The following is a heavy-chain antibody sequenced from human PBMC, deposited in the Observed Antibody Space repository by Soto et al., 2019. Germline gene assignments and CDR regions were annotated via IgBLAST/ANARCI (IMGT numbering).Heavy chain of an antibody. Sequence: GGSLRLSCAASGFTFSSYAMHWVRQAPGKGLEWVAVISYDGSNKYYAESVKGRFTISRDNSKNTLYLQMNSLRAEDTAVYYCARDRLIAAPQIYGMDVWGQGTTVTVSS. J-gene: IGHJ6*02. CDR3: ARDRLIAAPQIYGMDV. D-gene: IGHD6-6*01. CDR2: ISYDGSNK. V-gene: IGHV3-30-3*01. CDR1: GFTFSSYA.